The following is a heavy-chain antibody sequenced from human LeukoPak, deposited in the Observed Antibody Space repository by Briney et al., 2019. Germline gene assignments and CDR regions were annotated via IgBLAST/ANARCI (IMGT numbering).Heavy chain of an antibody. J-gene: IGHJ5*02. CDR2: INTDTGNS. V-gene: IGHV7-4-1*02. CDR1: GYTFTSYA. Sequence: ASVKVSCKASGYTFTSYAINWVRQAPGQGLGWMWWINTDTGNSTFAQDFTGRFVFSLETSVSTAYLQINNLKAEDTAVYYCARARIIALRGITNMGFDPWGQGTLVTVSS. D-gene: IGHD3-10*01. CDR3: ARARIIALRGITNMGFDP.